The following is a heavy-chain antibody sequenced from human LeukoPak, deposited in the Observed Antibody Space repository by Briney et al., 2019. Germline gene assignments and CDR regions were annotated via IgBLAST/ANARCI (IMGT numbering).Heavy chain of an antibody. J-gene: IGHJ4*02. D-gene: IGHD4/OR15-4a*01. V-gene: IGHV3-21*01. CDR2: ISSSSSYI. CDR1: GFTFRSYS. CDR3: ARASMVAYADDY. Sequence: GGSLRLSCAASGFTFRSYSMNWVRQAPGKGLEWVSSISSSSSYIYYADSVKGRFTISRDNAKNSLYLQMNSLRAEDTAVYYCARASMVAYADDYWGQGTLVTVSS.